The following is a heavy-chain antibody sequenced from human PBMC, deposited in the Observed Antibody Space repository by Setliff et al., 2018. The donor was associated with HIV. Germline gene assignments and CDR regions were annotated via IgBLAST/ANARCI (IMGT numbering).Heavy chain of an antibody. J-gene: IGHJ4*02. D-gene: IGHD6-6*01. CDR1: AYTFNSYY. CDR3: ARDHIAARSVDY. V-gene: IGHV1-46*02. CDR2: IGPSGSST. Sequence: ASVKVSCKTSAYTFNSYYMHWIRQAPGQGLEWMGLIGPSGSSTTYAQNFQGRVTMSRDTSTNTVYMEISSLRSEATAVYYCARDHIAARSVDYWGQGTLVTVSS.